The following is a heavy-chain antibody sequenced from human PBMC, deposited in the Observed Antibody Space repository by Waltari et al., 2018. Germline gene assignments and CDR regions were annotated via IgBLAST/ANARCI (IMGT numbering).Heavy chain of an antibody. CDR2: ISDDGSNK. V-gene: IGHV3-30*04. CDR3: ARGPLYDSSGQLGY. Sequence: VQLVESGGGLVQPGGSLRLSCAASGFTFSSYAMHWVRQAPGKGLEWGEVISDDGSNKYYADSVKGRFTISRDNSKNTLYLQMNSLRAEDTAVYYCARGPLYDSSGQLGYWGQGTLVTVSS. D-gene: IGHD3-22*01. J-gene: IGHJ4*02. CDR1: GFTFSSYA.